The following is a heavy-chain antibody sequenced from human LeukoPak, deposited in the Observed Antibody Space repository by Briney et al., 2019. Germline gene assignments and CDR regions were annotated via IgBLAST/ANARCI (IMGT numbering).Heavy chain of an antibody. V-gene: IGHV3-23*01. Sequence: PGGSLRLSCAASGFTFSSYATRWVRQAPGKGLEWVSAISGSGGSTYYADSVKGRFTISRDNSKNTLYLQMNSLRAEDTAVYYCAKGDQITIFGVVTEDAFDIWGQGTMVTVSS. J-gene: IGHJ3*02. D-gene: IGHD3-3*01. CDR1: GFTFSSYA. CDR3: AKGDQITIFGVVTEDAFDI. CDR2: ISGSGGST.